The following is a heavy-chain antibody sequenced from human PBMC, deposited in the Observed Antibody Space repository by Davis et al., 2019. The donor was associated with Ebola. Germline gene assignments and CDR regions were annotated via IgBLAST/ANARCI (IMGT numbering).Heavy chain of an antibody. CDR1: GYTFTGYY. CDR3: ARGGYCSGGSCYFFDY. CDR2: IIPIFGTA. D-gene: IGHD2-15*01. V-gene: IGHV1-69*05. Sequence: AASVKVSCKASGYTFTGYYMHWVRQAPGQGLEWMGGIIPIFGTANYAQKFQGRVTITRDTSASTAYMELSSLRSEDTAVYYCARGGYCSGGSCYFFDYWGQGTLVTVSS. J-gene: IGHJ4*02.